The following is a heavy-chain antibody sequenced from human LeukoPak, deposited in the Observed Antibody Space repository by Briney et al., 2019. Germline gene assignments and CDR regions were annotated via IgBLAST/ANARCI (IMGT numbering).Heavy chain of an antibody. J-gene: IGHJ4*02. CDR2: IYYSGST. Sequence: SETLSLTCTALGGSISSYYWSWIRQPPGKGLEWIGYIYYSGSTNYKHSLKSRVTISVHTFKNQFSLKLSSVTAADTSVYYCAVGDFWSGYYFYWGQGTLVTVSS. CDR1: GGSISSYY. D-gene: IGHD3-3*01. V-gene: IGHV4-59*01. CDR3: AVGDFWSGYYFY.